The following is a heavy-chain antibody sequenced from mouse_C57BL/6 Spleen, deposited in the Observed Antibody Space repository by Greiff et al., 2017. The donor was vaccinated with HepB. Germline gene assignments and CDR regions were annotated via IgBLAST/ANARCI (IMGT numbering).Heavy chain of an antibody. CDR1: GYTFTSYW. V-gene: IGHV1-52*01. Sequence: QVQLQQPGAELVRPGSSVKLSCKASGYTFTSYWMHWVKQRPIQGLEWIGNIDPSDSETHYNQKFKDKATLTVEKSSSTAYMQRSSLTSEDSAVYSCAREDAGRAWLAYWGQGTLVTVSA. J-gene: IGHJ3*01. D-gene: IGHD4-1*01. CDR3: AREDAGRAWLAY. CDR2: IDPSDSET.